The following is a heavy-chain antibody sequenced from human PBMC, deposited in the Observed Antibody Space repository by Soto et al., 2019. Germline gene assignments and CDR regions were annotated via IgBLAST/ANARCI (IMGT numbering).Heavy chain of an antibody. CDR3: ARNLPYCSSTSCYTMDFDY. CDR2: INHSGST. D-gene: IGHD2-2*01. J-gene: IGHJ4*02. Sequence: SETLSLTCAVYGGSFSGYYWSWIRQPPGKGLEWIGEINHSGSTNYNPSLKSRVTISVDTSKNQFSLKLSSVTAADTAVYYCARNLPYCSSTSCYTMDFDYWGQGTLVTVSS. V-gene: IGHV4-34*01. CDR1: GGSFSGYY.